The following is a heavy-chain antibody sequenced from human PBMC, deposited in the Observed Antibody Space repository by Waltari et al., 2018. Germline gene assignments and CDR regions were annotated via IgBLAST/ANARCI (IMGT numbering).Heavy chain of an antibody. D-gene: IGHD2-21*01. V-gene: IGHV1-69*08. CDR1: GGTFSSYA. Sequence: QVQLVQSGAEVKKPGSSVKVSCKASGGTFSSYAISWVRQAPGQGLEWMGRIIPTCGTANYAPKFQGRVTITADKSTSTAYMELSSLRSEDTAVYYCARGHVVVIAISAEYFQHWGQGTLVTVSS. CDR2: IIPTCGTA. CDR3: ARGHVVVIAISAEYFQH. J-gene: IGHJ1*01.